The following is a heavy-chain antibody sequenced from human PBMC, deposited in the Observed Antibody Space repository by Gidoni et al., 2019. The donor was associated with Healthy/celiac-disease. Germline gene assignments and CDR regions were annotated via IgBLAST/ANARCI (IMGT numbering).Heavy chain of an antibody. Sequence: EVQLVESGGGLVKPGGSLRLSCAASGFTFSNAWMSWVRQAPGKGLEWVGRIKSKTDGGTTDYAAPVKGRFTISRDDSKNTLYLQMNSLKTEDTAVYYCTTGPPSYGYYYYYGMDVWGQGTTVTVSS. CDR2: IKSKTDGGTT. D-gene: IGHD5-18*01. V-gene: IGHV3-15*01. J-gene: IGHJ6*02. CDR3: TTGPPSYGYYYYYGMDV. CDR1: GFTFSNAW.